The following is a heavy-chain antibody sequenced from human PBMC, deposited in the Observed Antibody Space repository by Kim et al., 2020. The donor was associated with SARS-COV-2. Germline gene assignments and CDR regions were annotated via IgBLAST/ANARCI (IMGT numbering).Heavy chain of an antibody. CDR3: ARGPRITMIVVVITTDNWFDP. CDR1: GYTFTSYG. CDR2: ISAYNGNT. J-gene: IGHJ5*02. D-gene: IGHD3-22*01. V-gene: IGHV1-18*04. Sequence: ASVKVSCKASGYTFTSYGISWVRQAPGQGLEWMGWISAYNGNTNYAQKLQGRVTMTTETSTSTAYMELRSLRSDDTAAYYCARGPRITMIVVVITTDNWFDPWGQGTLVTVSS.